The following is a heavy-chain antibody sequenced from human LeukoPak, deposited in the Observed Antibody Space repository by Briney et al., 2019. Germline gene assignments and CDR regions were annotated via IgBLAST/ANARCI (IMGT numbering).Heavy chain of an antibody. CDR3: AKDIPSSSWYLGY. D-gene: IGHD6-13*01. J-gene: IGHJ4*02. Sequence: GGSLRLSCAASGFTFSSSGMHWVRQAPGKGLEWVALIRSDGSNKYYADSVKGRFIVSRDNSKDTLYLQMNSLRPDDTAVYYCAKDIPSSSWYLGYWGQGTLVTVSS. CDR2: IRSDGSNK. V-gene: IGHV3-30*02. CDR1: GFTFSSSG.